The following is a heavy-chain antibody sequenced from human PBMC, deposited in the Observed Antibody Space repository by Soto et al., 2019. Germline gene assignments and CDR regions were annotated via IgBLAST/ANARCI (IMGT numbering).Heavy chain of an antibody. V-gene: IGHV3-30-3*01. J-gene: IGHJ4*02. CDR2: ISYDGSNK. Sequence: QVQLVESGGGVVQPGRSLRLSCTASGFTFSNYGMHWVRQAPGKGLKWVAVISYDGSNKYYADSVKGRFTISRDNSKNTLYLQMTSLRAEDMAVYYCARGRDYLGGDFDYWGQGTLVTVSS. CDR3: ARGRDYLGGDFDY. D-gene: IGHD3-16*01. CDR1: GFTFSNYG.